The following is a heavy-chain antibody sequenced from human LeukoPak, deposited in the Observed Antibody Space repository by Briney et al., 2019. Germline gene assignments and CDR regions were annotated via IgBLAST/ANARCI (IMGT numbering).Heavy chain of an antibody. CDR2: IYYSGST. D-gene: IGHD2-21*01. CDR3: ARLVASITSFGY. J-gene: IGHJ4*02. Sequence: SETLSLTCTVSGGSISSSSYYWGWIRQPPGKGLEWIGSIYYSGSTYYNPSLKSRVTISVDTSKNQFSLKLSSVTAADTAVYYCARLVASITSFGYWGQGTLVTVSS. V-gene: IGHV4-39*01. CDR1: GGSISSSSYY.